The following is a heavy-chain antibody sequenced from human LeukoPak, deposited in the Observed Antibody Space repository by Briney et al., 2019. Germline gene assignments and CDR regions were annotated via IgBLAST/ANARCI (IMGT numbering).Heavy chain of an antibody. V-gene: IGHV3-53*01. CDR3: ARYDPGRGCDY. CDR2: IYSGGTT. Sequence: GGSLRLSCVASGFTVSSNYMSWVRQAPGKGLEWVSVIYSGGTTYYADSVKGRFTISRDKSKNTLYLQMNSLRAEDTTVYYCARYDPGRGCDYWGQGTLVTVSS. D-gene: IGHD1-26*01. CDR1: GFTVSSNY. J-gene: IGHJ4*02.